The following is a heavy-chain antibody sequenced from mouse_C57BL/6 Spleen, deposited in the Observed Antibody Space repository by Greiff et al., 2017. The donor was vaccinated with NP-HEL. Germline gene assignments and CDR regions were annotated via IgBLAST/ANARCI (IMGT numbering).Heavy chain of an antibody. CDR1: GFTFSDYY. D-gene: IGHD2-4*01. CDR2: ISNGGGST. Sequence: EVHLVESGGGLVQPGGSLKLSCAASGFTFSDYYMYWVRQTPEKRLEWVAYISNGGGSTYYPDTVKGRFTISRDNAKNTLYLQMSRLKSEDTAMYYCARPTMITTPLYFDVWGTGTTVTVSS. CDR3: ARPTMITTPLYFDV. V-gene: IGHV5-12*01. J-gene: IGHJ1*03.